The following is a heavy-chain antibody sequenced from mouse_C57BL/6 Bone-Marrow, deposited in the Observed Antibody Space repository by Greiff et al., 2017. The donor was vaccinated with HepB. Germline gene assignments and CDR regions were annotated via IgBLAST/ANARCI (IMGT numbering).Heavy chain of an antibody. J-gene: IGHJ2*01. V-gene: IGHV7-3*01. D-gene: IGHD1-1*01. CDR3: ASHYYGSSYFFDY. Sequence: EVKLMESGGGLVQPGGSLSLSCAASGFTFTDYYMSWVRQPPGKALEWLGFIRNKANGYTTEYSASVKGRFTISRDNSQSILYLQMNALRAEDSATYYCASHYYGSSYFFDYWGQGTTLTVSS. CDR1: GFTFTDYY. CDR2: IRNKANGYTT.